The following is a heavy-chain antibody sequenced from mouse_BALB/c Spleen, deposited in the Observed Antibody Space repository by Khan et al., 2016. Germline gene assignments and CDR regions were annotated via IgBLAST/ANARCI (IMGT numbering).Heavy chain of an antibody. J-gene: IGHJ2*01. Sequence: VQLKESGPGLVKPSQSLSLTCTVTGHSITSDYAWNWIRQFPGNKLEWMGYISYSGNSNYNPSLKSRISITRDTSKNQFFLQLNSVTTEDTATYYCARWNNVDYFDYWGQGTTLTVSS. V-gene: IGHV3-2*02. D-gene: IGHD1-3*01. CDR3: ARWNNVDYFDY. CDR2: ISYSGNS. CDR1: GHSITSDYA.